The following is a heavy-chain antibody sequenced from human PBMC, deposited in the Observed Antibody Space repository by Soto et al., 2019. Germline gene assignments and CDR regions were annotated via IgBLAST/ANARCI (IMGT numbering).Heavy chain of an antibody. CDR3: ARDKSADSSGYLYYFDY. Sequence: SVKVSCKPSGGTFSSDAITWMRQAPGQGLEWMGGIIPIFGTINYAQKFQGRVTTTADKSTTTAYMELSSLRSEDTAIYYCARDKSADSSGYLYYFDYWGQGTLVTVSS. CDR1: GGTFSSDA. V-gene: IGHV1-69*06. D-gene: IGHD3-22*01. J-gene: IGHJ4*02. CDR2: IIPIFGTI.